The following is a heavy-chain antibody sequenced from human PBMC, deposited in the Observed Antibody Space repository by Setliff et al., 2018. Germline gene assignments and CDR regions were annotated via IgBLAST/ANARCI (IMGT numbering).Heavy chain of an antibody. J-gene: IGHJ4*02. D-gene: IGHD6-6*01. CDR2: INHSGST. Sequence: SETLSLTCAAYGGTFSDYYWTWIRQPPGKGLEWIGEINHSGSTNYNPSLRSRVTISVDTSKIQFSLKLSSVTAADRAVYYCARGRNIAARLLDSWGQGTLVTVSS. V-gene: IGHV4-34*01. CDR1: GGTFSDYY. CDR3: ARGRNIAARLLDS.